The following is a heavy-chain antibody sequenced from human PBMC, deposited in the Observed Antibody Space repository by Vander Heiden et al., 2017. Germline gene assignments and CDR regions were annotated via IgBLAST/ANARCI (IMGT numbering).Heavy chain of an antibody. D-gene: IGHD4-17*01. CDR3: ARDGDYYSYYFDY. J-gene: IGHJ4*02. Sequence: QVQLVQSGAEVKKPGASVTVSCKASGYTFTSYGLSWVRQAPGQGLEWMGWISGYTGNTNYAQKLQGRVTMTTDTSTFTFYMELRSLRSDDTAVYYCARDGDYYSYYFDYWGQGTLVTVPA. V-gene: IGHV1-18*01. CDR1: GYTFTSYG. CDR2: ISGYTGNT.